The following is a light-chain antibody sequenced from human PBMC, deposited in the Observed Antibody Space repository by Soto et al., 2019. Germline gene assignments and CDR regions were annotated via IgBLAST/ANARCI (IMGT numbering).Light chain of an antibody. V-gene: IGKV4-1*01. CDR1: RTVLSTADNQNF. J-gene: IGKJ2*01. CDR3: PQYYGSPYS. Sequence: DIAMTQSPDSLVVSLGERATINCKSGRTVLSTADNQNFLAWYQQRPGQPPKLLIYDASTRAPGVPDRFIGSGSATEFTLTVAGLQPEDVAVYYCPQYYGSPYSFGQGTRLEI. CDR2: DAS.